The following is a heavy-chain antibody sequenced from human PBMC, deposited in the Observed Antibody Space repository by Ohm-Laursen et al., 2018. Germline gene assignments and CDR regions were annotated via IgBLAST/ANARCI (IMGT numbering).Heavy chain of an antibody. CDR2: ISSNGRDE. Sequence: SLRLSCSASGFTFSNYAMHWVRQAPDKGLEWVAGISSNGRDEFYADSVKGRLTISRDKFKNTLHLQMNILTSDDTAVYYCAKDSDSFESWGQGTMVTVSS. CDR1: GFTFSNYA. J-gene: IGHJ3*02. V-gene: IGHV3-30*18. CDR3: AKDSDSFES.